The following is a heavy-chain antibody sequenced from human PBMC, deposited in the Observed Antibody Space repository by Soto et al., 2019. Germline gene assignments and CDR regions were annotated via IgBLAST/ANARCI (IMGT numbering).Heavy chain of an antibody. CDR1: GFTFSSYG. Sequence: QVQLVESGGGVVQPGRSLRLSCAASGFTFSSYGMHWVRQAPGKGLEWVAVISYDGSNKYYADSVKGRFTISRDNSKNTLYLQMNSLRAEDTAVYYCAKVTVGSDADYWGQGTLVTVSS. V-gene: IGHV3-30*18. CDR3: AKVTVGSDADY. J-gene: IGHJ4*02. CDR2: ISYDGSNK. D-gene: IGHD3-10*01.